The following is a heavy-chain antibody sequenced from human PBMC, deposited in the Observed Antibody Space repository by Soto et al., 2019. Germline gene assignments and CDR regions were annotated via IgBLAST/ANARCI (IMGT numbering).Heavy chain of an antibody. V-gene: IGHV4-4*02. CDR3: ARVMGDSSGLDY. CDR1: GGSISSSNW. D-gene: IGHD3-22*01. CDR2: IYHSGST. Sequence: QVQLQESGPGLVKPSGTLSLTCAVSGGSISSSNWWSWVRQPPGKGLEWIGEIYHSGSTNYNPSLKSGVTVSVDKSKNQLSLKLSSVTAADTAVYYCARVMGDSSGLDYWGQGTLVTVSS. J-gene: IGHJ4*02.